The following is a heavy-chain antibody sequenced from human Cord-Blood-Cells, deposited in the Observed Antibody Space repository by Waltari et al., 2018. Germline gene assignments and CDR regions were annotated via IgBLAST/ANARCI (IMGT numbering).Heavy chain of an antibody. D-gene: IGHD3-22*01. CDR3: ARRPYYYDSSGYLLVDY. J-gene: IGHJ4*02. CDR1: GGSFSGYY. CDR2: INHSGST. V-gene: IGHV4-34*01. Sequence: QVQLQQWGAGLLTPSETLSLTCAVYGGSFSGYYWSWIRQPPGKGLEWIGEINHSGSTNYNPSLKSRVTISVDTSKNQFSLKLSSVTAADTAVYYCARRPYYYDSSGYLLVDYWGQGTLVTVSS.